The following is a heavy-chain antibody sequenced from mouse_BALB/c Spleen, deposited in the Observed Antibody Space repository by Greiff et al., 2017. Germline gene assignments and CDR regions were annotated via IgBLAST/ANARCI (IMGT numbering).Heavy chain of an antibody. Sequence: VQLQQSGAELVRPGALVKLSCKASGFNITDYYMHWVKQRPEQGLEWIGWIDPENGNTIYDPKFQGKASITADTSSNTAYLQLSSLTSEDTAVFYCDSSDYRDALAYWGQGTLVTVSA. D-gene: IGHD2-12*01. CDR1: GFNITDYY. CDR2: IDPENGNT. J-gene: IGHJ3*01. V-gene: IGHV14-1*02. CDR3: DSSDYRDALAY.